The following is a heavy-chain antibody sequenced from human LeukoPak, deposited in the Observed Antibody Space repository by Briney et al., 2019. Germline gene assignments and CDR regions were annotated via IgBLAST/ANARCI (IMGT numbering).Heavy chain of an antibody. V-gene: IGHV3-23*01. CDR3: ASQTSGYSGYSSHY. J-gene: IGHJ4*02. D-gene: IGHD5-12*01. CDR1: GFTFSSYA. CDR2: ISASGGST. Sequence: GGSLRLSCAASGFTFSSYAMSWVRQAPGKGLDWVSAISASGGSTSYADSVKGRFTISRDNSKNTLYLQMNSLRAVDTAVYYCASQTSGYSGYSSHYWGQGTLVTVSS.